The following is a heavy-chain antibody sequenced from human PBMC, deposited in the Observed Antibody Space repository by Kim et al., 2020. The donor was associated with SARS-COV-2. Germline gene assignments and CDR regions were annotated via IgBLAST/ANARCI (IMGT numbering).Heavy chain of an antibody. Sequence: SETLSLTCAVYGGSFSGYYWSWIRQPPGKGLEWIGEINHSGSTNYNPSLKSRVTISVDTSKNQFSLKLSSVTAADTAVYYCARGRNLAAPIDYWGQGTLV. CDR1: GGSFSGYY. D-gene: IGHD2-15*01. CDR2: INHSGST. V-gene: IGHV4-34*01. J-gene: IGHJ4*02. CDR3: ARGRNLAAPIDY.